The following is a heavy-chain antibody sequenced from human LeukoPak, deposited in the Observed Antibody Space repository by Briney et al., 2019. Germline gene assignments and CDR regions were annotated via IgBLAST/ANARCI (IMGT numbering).Heavy chain of an antibody. J-gene: IGHJ4*02. CDR2: ISGSGGST. Sequence: GGSLRLSCAASGFTFSSYAMSWVRQAPGKGLEWVSAISGSGGSTYYADSVEGRFTISRDNSKNTLYLQMNSLRAEDTAVYYCAKSPGYSSSWPNYFDYWGQGTLVTVSS. CDR1: GFTFSSYA. CDR3: AKSPGYSSSWPNYFDY. V-gene: IGHV3-23*01. D-gene: IGHD6-13*01.